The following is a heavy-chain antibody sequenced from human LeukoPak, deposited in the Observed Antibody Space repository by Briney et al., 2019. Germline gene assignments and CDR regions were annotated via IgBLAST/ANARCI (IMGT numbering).Heavy chain of an antibody. CDR2: IWPSGDTT. CDR1: GFTIATYG. V-gene: IGHV3-23*01. D-gene: IGHD5-12*01. Sequence: PGGSLRLSCVASGFTIATYGMSWVRQAPRKGLEWVSVIWPSGDTTYYADSVKGRFTISRDNSKNTLYLQMHNLRAEDTALYYCAKDQRPDSGYDIDSWGQGTLVTVSS. J-gene: IGHJ4*02. CDR3: AKDQRPDSGYDIDS.